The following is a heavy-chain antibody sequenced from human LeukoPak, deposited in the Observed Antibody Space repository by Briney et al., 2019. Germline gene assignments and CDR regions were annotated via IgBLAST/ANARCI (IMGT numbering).Heavy chain of an antibody. D-gene: IGHD3-16*01. J-gene: IGHJ6*02. Sequence: ASETLSLTCTVSGYYIRSGFYWGWIRQPPGKGLEWIGGIYNSGTTYYNPALKSRVTVSVDTSKNQFSLELTSVTVAVTAVYLCARGGRFGGSVSHYGMDVWGQGTTVTVSS. V-gene: IGHV4-38-2*02. CDR2: IYNSGTT. CDR1: GYYIRSGFY. CDR3: ARGGRFGGSVSHYGMDV.